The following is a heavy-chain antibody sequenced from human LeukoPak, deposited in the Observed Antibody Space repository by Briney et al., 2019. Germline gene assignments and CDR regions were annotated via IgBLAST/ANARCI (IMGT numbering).Heavy chain of an antibody. CDR1: GFTFSDYS. CDR2: ISSSSSYM. Sequence: PGGSLRLSCATSGFTFSDYSMNWVRQAPGKGLEWVSSISSSSSYMYYADSVKGRFTISRDNAKNSLYLQMNSLRAEDTAVYYCARGGIGQRPPFDYWGQGTLVTVSS. D-gene: IGHD3-16*01. V-gene: IGHV3-21*01. J-gene: IGHJ4*02. CDR3: ARGGIGQRPPFDY.